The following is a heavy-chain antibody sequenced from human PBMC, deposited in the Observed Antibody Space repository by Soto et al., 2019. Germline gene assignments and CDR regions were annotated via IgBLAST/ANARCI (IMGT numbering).Heavy chain of an antibody. Sequence: ASVKVSCKACGYSFTSYAMHWVRQAPGQRLEWMGWINAGNGNTKYSQKFQGRVTITRDTSASTAYMELSSLRSEDTAVYYCATEQTTVTTFDYWGQGTLVTVSS. D-gene: IGHD4-17*01. V-gene: IGHV1-3*01. CDR3: ATEQTTVTTFDY. CDR2: INAGNGNT. CDR1: GYSFTSYA. J-gene: IGHJ4*02.